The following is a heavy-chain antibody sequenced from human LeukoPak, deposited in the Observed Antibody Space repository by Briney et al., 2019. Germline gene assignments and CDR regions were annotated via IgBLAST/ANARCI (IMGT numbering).Heavy chain of an antibody. D-gene: IGHD3-16*01. CDR3: AREFKRVWAPGAFDI. Sequence: SETLSLTCTVSGSSLSRYYWGWIRQPPGKGLEWIGYIYYSGSTKYNTSLKSRVTISVDTSKNQFSLKLSCVTAADTAVYYCAREFKRVWAPGAFDIWGQGTMVTVSS. CDR2: IYYSGST. J-gene: IGHJ3*02. V-gene: IGHV4-59*01. CDR1: GSSLSRYY.